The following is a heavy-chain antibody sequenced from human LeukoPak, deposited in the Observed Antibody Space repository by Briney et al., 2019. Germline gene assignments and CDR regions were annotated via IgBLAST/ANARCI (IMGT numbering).Heavy chain of an antibody. CDR2: INPNSGGT. CDR3: ARSSSGWPAPFDY. Sequence: ASVKVSCKASGYTFTSYGISWVRQAPGQGLEWMGWINPNSGGTNYAQKFQGWVTMTRDTSISTAYMELSRLRSDDTAVYYCARSSSGWPAPFDYWGQGTLVTVSS. V-gene: IGHV1-2*04. J-gene: IGHJ4*02. CDR1: GYTFTSYG. D-gene: IGHD6-19*01.